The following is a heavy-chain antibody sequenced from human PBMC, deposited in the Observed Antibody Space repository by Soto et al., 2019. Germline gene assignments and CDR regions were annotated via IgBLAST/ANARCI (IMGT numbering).Heavy chain of an antibody. J-gene: IGHJ4*02. V-gene: IGHV3-7*01. CDR1: GFIFTGSW. CDR3: ARGPY. CDR2: INQDGSEE. Sequence: GSLRLSCATSGFIFTGSWMSWVRQAPGKGLEWVANINQDGSEEYYVDSVKGRFTISRDNTQNSVSLQMNSLTAEDTAVYYCARGPYWGQGTLVTVSS.